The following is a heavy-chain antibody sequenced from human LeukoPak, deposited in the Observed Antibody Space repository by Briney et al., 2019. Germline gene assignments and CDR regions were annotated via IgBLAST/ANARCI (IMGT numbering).Heavy chain of an antibody. V-gene: IGHV3-23*01. D-gene: IGHD6-19*01. CDR3: AKRARRGWSDYFDY. Sequence: GGSLRLYCAVSGFTVSVYYMSWVRQAPGKGLEWVSAISGSGGSTYYADSVKGRFTISRDNSKNTLYLQMNSLRAEDTAVYYCAKRARRGWSDYFDYWGQGILVTVSS. CDR1: GFTVSVYY. CDR2: ISGSGGST. J-gene: IGHJ4*02.